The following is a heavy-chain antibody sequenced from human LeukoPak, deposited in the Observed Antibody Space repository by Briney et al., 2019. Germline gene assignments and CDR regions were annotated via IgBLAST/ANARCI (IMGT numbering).Heavy chain of an antibody. Sequence: PSETLSLTCTVSGGSISSSSYYWGWIRQPPGKGLEWIGSIYYSGSTYYNPSLKSRVTISVDKSKNQFSLKLSSVTAADTAVYYCARTVSGAMVRGYDYWGQGTLVTVSS. D-gene: IGHD3-10*01. V-gene: IGHV4-39*07. CDR1: GGSISSSSYY. CDR2: IYYSGST. CDR3: ARTVSGAMVRGYDY. J-gene: IGHJ4*02.